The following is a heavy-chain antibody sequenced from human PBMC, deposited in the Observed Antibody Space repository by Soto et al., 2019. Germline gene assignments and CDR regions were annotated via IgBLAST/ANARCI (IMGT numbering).Heavy chain of an antibody. CDR2: ISSSGSYT. D-gene: IGHD3-16*01. J-gene: IGHJ4*02. CDR3: ARLGEMATLTPL. CDR1: GFTSSDYY. Sequence: GGSLRLSCAASGFTSSDYYMSWIRQAPGKGLEWVSHISSSGSYTNYADSMKGRFTISRDNAKNSLYLQMNSLRAEDTAVYYCARLGEMATLTPLWGQGTLVTVSS. V-gene: IGHV3-11*06.